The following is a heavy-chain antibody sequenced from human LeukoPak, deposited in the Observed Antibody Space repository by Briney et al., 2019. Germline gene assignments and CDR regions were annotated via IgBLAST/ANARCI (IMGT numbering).Heavy chain of an antibody. CDR1: GYTFTSYG. V-gene: IGHV1-18*01. CDR2: ISAYNGNT. CDR3: ATRTGYCRGGSCPPDY. Sequence: GASVKVSCKASGYTFTSYGISWVRQAPGQGLEWMGWISAYNGNTNYAQKLQGRVTMTTDTSTSTAYMELRSLRSDDTAVYYCATRTGYCRGGSCPPDYWGQGTLVTVSS. D-gene: IGHD2-15*01. J-gene: IGHJ4*02.